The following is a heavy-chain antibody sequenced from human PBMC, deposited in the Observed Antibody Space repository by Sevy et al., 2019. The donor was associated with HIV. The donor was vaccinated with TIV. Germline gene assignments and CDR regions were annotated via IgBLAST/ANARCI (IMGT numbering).Heavy chain of an antibody. CDR1: GGTFSSYA. J-gene: IGHJ4*02. V-gene: IGHV1-69*13. Sequence: ASVKVSCKASGGTFSSYAISWVRQAPGQGLEWMGRIIPILGTANYAQKFQGRVTITADESTSTVYMELSSLRSEDTAVYYCARSTIFNSLTGYAFDYWGQRTLVTVSS. CDR3: ARSTIFNSLTGYAFDY. CDR2: IIPILGTA. D-gene: IGHD3-9*01.